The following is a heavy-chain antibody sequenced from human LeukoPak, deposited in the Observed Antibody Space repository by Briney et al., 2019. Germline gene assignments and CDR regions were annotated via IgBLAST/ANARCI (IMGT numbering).Heavy chain of an antibody. CDR2: IYYSGST. CDR3: ARGIPNRYYYYYYGMDV. D-gene: IGHD1-14*01. Sequence: SETLSLTCTVSGDSVSSGSYYWSWIRQPPGKGLEWIGYIYYSGSTNYNPSLKSRVTISVDTSKNQFSLKLSSVTAADTAVYYCARGIPNRYYYYYYGMDVWGQGTTVTVSS. V-gene: IGHV4-61*01. J-gene: IGHJ6*02. CDR1: GDSVSSGSYY.